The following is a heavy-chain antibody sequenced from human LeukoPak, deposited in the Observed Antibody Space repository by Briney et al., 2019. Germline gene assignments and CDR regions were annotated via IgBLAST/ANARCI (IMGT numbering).Heavy chain of an antibody. V-gene: IGHV4-59*08. CDR1: GGSISSYY. J-gene: IGHJ4*02. CDR3: ARQSYSSAWYFFAY. CDR2: IYYSGST. D-gene: IGHD6-19*01. Sequence: PSETLSLTCTVSGGSISSYYWTWIWQPPGKGLEWIGNIYYSGSTNYNPSLKSRVTISVDTSKNQFSLKLSSVTAADTAVYYCARQSYSSAWYFFAYWGQGTLVTVSS.